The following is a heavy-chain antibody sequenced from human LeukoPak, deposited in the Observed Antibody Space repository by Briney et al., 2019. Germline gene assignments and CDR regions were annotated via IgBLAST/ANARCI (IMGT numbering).Heavy chain of an antibody. CDR3: ARDQSGIVVVPAVWYWFDP. D-gene: IGHD2-2*01. J-gene: IGHJ5*02. Sequence: GGSLRLSCAASGFTFSRYSMAWVRQAPGKGLEWVSSISSSTNYIYYADSVKGRFTISRDNAKNSLYLQMNSLRAEDTAVYYCARDQSGIVVVPAVWYWFDPWGQGTLVTVSS. CDR1: GFTFSRYS. V-gene: IGHV3-21*01. CDR2: ISSSTNYI.